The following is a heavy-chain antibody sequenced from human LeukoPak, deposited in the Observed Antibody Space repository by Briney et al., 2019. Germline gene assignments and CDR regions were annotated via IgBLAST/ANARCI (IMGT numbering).Heavy chain of an antibody. CDR1: GFTFSSYD. D-gene: IGHD6-19*01. J-gene: IGHJ4*02. V-gene: IGHV3-48*02. CDR3: ARGPRGWSLDY. Sequence: AGSLRLSCAASGFTFSSYDMNWVRQAPRKGLEWVSYISSTSNTIYYADSVKGRFTISRDNAKNSLYLQMNRLRDEDTAVYYCARGPRGWSLDYWGQGTLVTVSS. CDR2: ISSTSNTI.